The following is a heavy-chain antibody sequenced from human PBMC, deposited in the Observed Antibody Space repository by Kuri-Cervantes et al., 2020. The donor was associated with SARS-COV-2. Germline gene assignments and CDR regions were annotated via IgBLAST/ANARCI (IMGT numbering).Heavy chain of an antibody. Sequence: GSLRLSCAFYGESFSGYYWNWIRQSPGKGLEWIGEVNHRGSTNYNPSLKSRVTISVDMSSKQFSLNLSSVTAADTAVYYCARDIHDYDFWSISPWGQGTLVTVSS. CDR1: GESFSGYY. D-gene: IGHD3-3*01. V-gene: IGHV4-34*01. CDR2: VNHRGST. J-gene: IGHJ5*02. CDR3: ARDIHDYDFWSISP.